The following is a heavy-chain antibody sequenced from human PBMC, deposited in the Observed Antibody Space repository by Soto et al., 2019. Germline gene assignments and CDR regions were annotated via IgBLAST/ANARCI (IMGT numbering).Heavy chain of an antibody. CDR1: GFTFSTYS. V-gene: IGHV3-48*01. Sequence: PGGSLRLSCAASGFTFSTYSMNWVRQAPGKGLEWISYINSRSSNIYYADSVKGRFTISRDNAKNSLYLQMNSLRAEDTAVYFCARSYVGLATQPDYWGHGTLVTVSS. D-gene: IGHD1-26*01. CDR3: ARSYVGLATQPDY. J-gene: IGHJ4*01. CDR2: INSRSSNI.